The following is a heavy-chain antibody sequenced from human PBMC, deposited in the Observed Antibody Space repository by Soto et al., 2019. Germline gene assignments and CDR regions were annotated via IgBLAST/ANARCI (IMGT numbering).Heavy chain of an antibody. CDR2: FDPEDGET. D-gene: IGHD3-3*01. J-gene: IGHJ4*02. CDR3: ATGIYDFWSGYLYK. Sequence: ASVKVSCKVSGYTLTELSMHWVLQAPGKGLEWMGGFDPEDGETIYAQKFQGRVTMTEDTSTDTAYMELSSLRSEDTAVYYCATGIYDFWSGYLYKWGQGTLVTVSS. CDR1: GYTLTELS. V-gene: IGHV1-24*01.